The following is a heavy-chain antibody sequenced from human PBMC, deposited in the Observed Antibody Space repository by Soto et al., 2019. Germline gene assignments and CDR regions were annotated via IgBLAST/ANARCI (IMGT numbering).Heavy chain of an antibody. CDR1: GYNFTSYW. CDR2: IDPSDYYT. CDR3: ARQSYCSPGTCYPGTDL. Sequence: GESLKISCKGFGYNFTSYWIGWVRQMPGKGLDWMGRIDPSDYYTNYSPSLQGHVTISVDKASSTAYLQWSSLKASDTAMYYCARQSYCSPGTCYPGTDLWGQGTLVTVSS. J-gene: IGHJ5*02. D-gene: IGHD2-15*01. V-gene: IGHV5-10-1*01.